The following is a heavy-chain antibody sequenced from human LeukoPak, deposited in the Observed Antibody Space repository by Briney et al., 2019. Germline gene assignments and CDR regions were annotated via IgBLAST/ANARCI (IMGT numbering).Heavy chain of an antibody. CDR3: AREAVTMVRGVPDYYYYMDV. Sequence: ASVKVSCKASGYTFTSYGISWVRQAPGQGLEWMGWISAYNGNTNYAQKLQGRVTMTTDTSTSTAYMELRSLRSDDTAVYYCAREAVTMVRGVPDYYYYMDVWGKGTTVTVSS. CDR1: GYTFTSYG. J-gene: IGHJ6*03. CDR2: ISAYNGNT. D-gene: IGHD3-10*01. V-gene: IGHV1-18*01.